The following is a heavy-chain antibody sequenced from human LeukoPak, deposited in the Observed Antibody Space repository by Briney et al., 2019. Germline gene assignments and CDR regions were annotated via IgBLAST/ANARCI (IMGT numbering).Heavy chain of an antibody. CDR1: GFTFSSYA. Sequence: GGSLRLSCAVSGFTFSSYAMSWVRQAPGKGLEWVSAISGSGGSTYYADSVKGRFTISRDNSKNTLYLQMNSLRAEDTAVYYCAQVGSGMIAEYYWGQGTLVTVSS. V-gene: IGHV3-23*01. J-gene: IGHJ4*02. CDR2: ISGSGGST. D-gene: IGHD3-10*01. CDR3: AQVGSGMIAEYY.